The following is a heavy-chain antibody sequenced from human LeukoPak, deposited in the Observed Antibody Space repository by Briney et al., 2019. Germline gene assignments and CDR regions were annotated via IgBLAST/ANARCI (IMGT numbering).Heavy chain of an antibody. D-gene: IGHD6-19*01. CDR3: ARYSSGWFDY. J-gene: IGHJ4*02. V-gene: IGHV4-61*02. CDR2: IYTSGST. Sequence: SETLSLTCTVSGGSISSGSYYSSWIRQPAGKGLEWIGRIYTSGSTNYNPSLKSRVTISVDTSKNQFSLKLGSVTAAETAVYYCARYSSGWFDYWGQGTLVTVSS. CDR1: GGSISSGSYY.